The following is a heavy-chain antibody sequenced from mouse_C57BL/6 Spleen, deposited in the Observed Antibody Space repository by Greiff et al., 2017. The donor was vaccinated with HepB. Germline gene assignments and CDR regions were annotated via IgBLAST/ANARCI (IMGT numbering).Heavy chain of an antibody. D-gene: IGHD2-3*01. V-gene: IGHV1-4*01. CDR1: GYTFTSYT. CDR3: ARDDGYSVAY. J-gene: IGHJ3*01. CDR2: INPSSGYT. Sequence: QVQLKQSGAELARPGASVKMSCKASGYTFTSYTMHWVKQRPGQGLEWIGYINPSSGYTKYNQKFKDKATFTADKSSSTAYMQLSSLTSEDSAVYYCARDDGYSVAYWGQGTLVTVSA.